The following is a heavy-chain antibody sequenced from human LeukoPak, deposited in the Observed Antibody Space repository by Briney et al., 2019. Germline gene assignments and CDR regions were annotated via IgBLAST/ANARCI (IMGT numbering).Heavy chain of an antibody. Sequence: GGSLRLSCAASGFTFSSHAMRWVRQAPGRGLEWVSSIAIIAESTYYADSVKGRFTISRDNSKNTVYLQMDSLRAEDTAVYYCAKEVRPNDSWGQGTLVTVSS. D-gene: IGHD2-2*01. CDR3: AKEVRPNDS. V-gene: IGHV3-23*01. CDR2: IAIIAEST. J-gene: IGHJ5*01. CDR1: GFTFSSHA.